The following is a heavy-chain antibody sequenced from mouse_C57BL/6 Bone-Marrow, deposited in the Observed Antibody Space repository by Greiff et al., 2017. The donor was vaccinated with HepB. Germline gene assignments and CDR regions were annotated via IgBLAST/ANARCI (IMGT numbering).Heavy chain of an antibody. CDR2: IYPGNSDT. CDR1: GYTFTSYW. Sequence: VQLKESGTVLARPGASVKMSCKTSGYTFTSYWMHWVKQRPGQGLEWIGAIYPGNSDTSYNQKFKGKAKLTAVTSASTAYMELSSLTNEDSAVYYCTRTLYGSSSYWYFDVWGTGTTVTVSS. CDR3: TRTLYGSSSYWYFDV. J-gene: IGHJ1*03. V-gene: IGHV1-5*01. D-gene: IGHD1-1*01.